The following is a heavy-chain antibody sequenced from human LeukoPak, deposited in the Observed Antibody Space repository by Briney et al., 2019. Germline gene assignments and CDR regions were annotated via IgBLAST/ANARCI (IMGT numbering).Heavy chain of an antibody. CDR3: ARGGAVVVPAAIPGTGMDV. CDR2: IIPIFGTA. J-gene: IGHJ6*03. V-gene: IGHV1-69*05. Sequence: ASVKVSCKASGGTFSSYAISWVRQAPGQGLEWMGGIIPIFGTANYAQKFQGRVTITTDESTSTAYMELSSLRSEDTAVYYCARGGAVVVPAAIPGTGMDVWGKGTTVTVSS. D-gene: IGHD2-2*01. CDR1: GGTFSSYA.